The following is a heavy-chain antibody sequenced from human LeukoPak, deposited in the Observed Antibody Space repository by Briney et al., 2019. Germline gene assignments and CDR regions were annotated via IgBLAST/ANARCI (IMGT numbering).Heavy chain of an antibody. CDR1: GFTFSSYG. Sequence: GGSLRLSCAASGFTFSSYGMHWVRQAPGKGLEWVAFIRYDGSNKYYADSVKGRFTISRDNAKNSLYLQMNSLRAEDTAVYYCARIIAVAGTTGDAFDIWGQGTMVTVSS. CDR3: ARIIAVAGTTGDAFDI. J-gene: IGHJ3*02. CDR2: IRYDGSNK. V-gene: IGHV3-30*02. D-gene: IGHD6-19*01.